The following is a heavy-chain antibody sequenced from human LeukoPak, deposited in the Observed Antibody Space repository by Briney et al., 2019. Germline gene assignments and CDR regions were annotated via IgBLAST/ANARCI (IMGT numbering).Heavy chain of an antibody. J-gene: IGHJ4*02. CDR2: IYDSGST. CDR1: GGSISSNY. V-gene: IGHV4-59*01. CDR3: ARSTGGWSYFDH. Sequence: SETLSLTCTVSGGSISSNYWSWIRQPPGKGLEWIGYIYDSGSTNYNPSLNSRATISEDMSKNQFSLEVRSVTAADTAVYYCARSTGGWSYFDHWGQGILVTVSS. D-gene: IGHD6-19*01.